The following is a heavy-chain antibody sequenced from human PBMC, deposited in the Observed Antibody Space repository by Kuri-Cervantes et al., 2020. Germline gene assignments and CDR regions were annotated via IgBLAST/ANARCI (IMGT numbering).Heavy chain of an antibody. CDR3: ARAPPPLLGYCSGGSCYGRAPFDY. V-gene: IGHV1-2*02. J-gene: IGHJ4*02. CDR2: TNPNSGGT. CDR1: GYTFTGYY. Sequence: ASVKVSCKASGYTFTGYYMHWVRQAPGQGLEWMGWTNPNSGGTNYAQKFQGRVTMTRDTSISTAYMELSRLRSDDTAVYYCARAPPPLLGYCSGGSCYGRAPFDYWGQGTLVTVSS. D-gene: IGHD2-15*01.